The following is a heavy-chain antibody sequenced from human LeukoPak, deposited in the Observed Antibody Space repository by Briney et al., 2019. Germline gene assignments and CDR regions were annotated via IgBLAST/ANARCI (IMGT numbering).Heavy chain of an antibody. D-gene: IGHD5-24*01. V-gene: IGHV1-18*01. CDR1: GYTFTSYG. Sequence: ASVKVSCKASGYTFTSYGFNWVRQAPGQGLEWMGWISAYNGNTNYAQKLQDRVTMTTDTFTSTAYMELRSLRSDDTAVYYCARDGDMATHECWYFDLWGRGTLVTVSS. CDR3: ARDGDMATHECWYFDL. J-gene: IGHJ2*01. CDR2: ISAYNGNT.